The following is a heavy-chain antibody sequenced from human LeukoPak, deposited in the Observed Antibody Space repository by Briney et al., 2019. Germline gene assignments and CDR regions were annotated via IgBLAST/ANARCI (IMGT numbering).Heavy chain of an antibody. CDR1: GYTFTVYY. J-gene: IGHJ4*02. CDR3: ARAIAVAAFDY. CDR2: INPNSGDT. Sequence: ASVTLSFTASGYTFTVYYMHWVRQAPGQGLEWMRWINPNSGDTNYAQKFQGRVTMTRDTTISTAYMELSRLRSDDTAVYYCARAIAVAAFDYWGQGTLVTVSS. D-gene: IGHD6-19*01. V-gene: IGHV1-2*02.